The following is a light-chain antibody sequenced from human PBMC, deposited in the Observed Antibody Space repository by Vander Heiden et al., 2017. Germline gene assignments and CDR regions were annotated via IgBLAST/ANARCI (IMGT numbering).Light chain of an antibody. CDR2: GNS. J-gene: IGLJ1*01. Sequence: QPGLTQPPSVSGAPGPRVTISRTGSSSNIGAGYDVHWYQQLPGTAPKLLMYGNSNRPTGVPDRFSGSKSGTSASLAITRLQAEDEADYYCQSYDSSLSGYVFGTGTKVTVL. CDR3: QSYDSSLSGYV. CDR1: SSNIGAGYD. V-gene: IGLV1-40*01.